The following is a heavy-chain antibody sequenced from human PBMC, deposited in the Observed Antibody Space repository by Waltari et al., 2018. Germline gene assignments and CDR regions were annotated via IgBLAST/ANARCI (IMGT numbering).Heavy chain of an antibody. Sequence: QVQLQESGPGLVKPSETLSLTCTVSGGSISSYYWSWIRQPPGKGLEWIGYIYYRCSTNYSPPRKSRVTISVDTAKNQFSLKLSSVTAADTAVYYCARVGLRYFDWLYTTEYYFDYWGQGTLVTVSS. J-gene: IGHJ4*02. V-gene: IGHV4-59*01. D-gene: IGHD3-9*01. CDR1: GGSISSYY. CDR2: IYYRCST. CDR3: ARVGLRYFDWLYTTEYYFDY.